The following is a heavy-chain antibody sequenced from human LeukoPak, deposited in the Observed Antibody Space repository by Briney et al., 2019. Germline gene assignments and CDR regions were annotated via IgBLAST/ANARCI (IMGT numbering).Heavy chain of an antibody. CDR1: GYTFTSYG. D-gene: IGHD3/OR15-3a*01. J-gene: IGHJ4*02. CDR3: ARDWTTTKGYFDY. V-gene: IGHV1-18*01. Sequence: GASVKVSCKASGYTFTSYGVTWVRQAPGQGLEWMGWISNYNGNTDYAQKLQGRVTMTTDTSTSTAYMELRSLKSDDTAVYYCARDWTTTKGYFDYWGQGTLVTVSS. CDR2: ISNYNGNT.